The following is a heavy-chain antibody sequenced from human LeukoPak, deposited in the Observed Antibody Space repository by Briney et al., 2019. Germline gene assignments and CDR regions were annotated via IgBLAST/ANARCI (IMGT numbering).Heavy chain of an antibody. CDR1: GGSISSGDYY. J-gene: IGHJ5*02. CDR2: IYYSGST. V-gene: IGHV4-30-4*01. CDR3: ARRLTQYDCFDP. Sequence: PSQTLSLTCTVSGGSISSGDYYWSWIRQPPGKGLEWIGYIYYSGSTYYNPSLKSRVTISVDTSKNQFSLKLSSVTPEDTAVYYCARRLTQYDCFDPWGQGILVTVSS. D-gene: IGHD2-2*01.